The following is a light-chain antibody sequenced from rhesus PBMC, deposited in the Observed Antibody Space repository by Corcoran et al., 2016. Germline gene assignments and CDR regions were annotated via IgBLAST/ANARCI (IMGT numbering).Light chain of an antibody. Sequence: IVMTQTPLFLPVTPGEPASISCRSSQSLLDSNDGNTYLDWYLQKPGQSPPLLISEVSNRASGGPDSFSGSGAETDFTLKISRVEADDVWVYYCMQVLEFPLTFGPGTKLDI. J-gene: IGKJ3*01. CDR1: QSLLDSNDGNTY. CDR2: EVS. CDR3: MQVLEFPLT. V-gene: IGKV2-104*02.